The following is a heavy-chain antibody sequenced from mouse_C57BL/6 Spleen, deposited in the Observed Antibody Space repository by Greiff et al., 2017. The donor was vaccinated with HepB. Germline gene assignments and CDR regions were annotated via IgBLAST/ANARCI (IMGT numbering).Heavy chain of an antibody. CDR3: TTRGGSSYGFAY. J-gene: IGHJ3*01. Sequence: VQLQQSGAELVRPGASVKLSCTASGFNIKDDYMHWVKQRPEQGLEWIGWIDPENGDTEYASKFQGQATITADTSSNTAYLQLSSLTSEDTAVYYCTTRGGSSYGFAYWGQGTLVTVSA. D-gene: IGHD1-1*01. CDR1: GFNIKDDY. V-gene: IGHV14-4*01. CDR2: IDPENGDT.